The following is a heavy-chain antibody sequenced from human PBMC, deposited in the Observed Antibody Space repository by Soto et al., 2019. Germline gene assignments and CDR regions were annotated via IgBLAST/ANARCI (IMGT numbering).Heavy chain of an antibody. J-gene: IGHJ4*02. CDR2: INPSGGST. Sequence: GASVKVSCKASGYTFTSYYMHWVRQAPGQGLEWMGIINPSGGSTSYAQKFQGRVTMTRDTSTSTVYMELSSLRVEDTAVYYCAKPRGGQPGPFDDWGQGTLVTVSS. V-gene: IGHV1-46*01. D-gene: IGHD3-16*01. CDR3: AKPRGGQPGPFDD. CDR1: GYTFTSYY.